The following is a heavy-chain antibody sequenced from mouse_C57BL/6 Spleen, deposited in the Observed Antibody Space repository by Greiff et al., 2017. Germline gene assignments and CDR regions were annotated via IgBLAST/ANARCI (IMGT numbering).Heavy chain of an antibody. CDR1: GYTFTSYW. V-gene: IGHV1-64*01. J-gene: IGHJ4*01. CDR3: ERGDYGPHYAMDY. Sequence: QVQLKQPGAELVKPGASVKLSCKASGYTFTSYWMHWVKQRPGQGLEWIGMIHPNSGSTNYNEKFKSKATLTVDKSSSTAYMQLSSLTSEDSAVDYCERGDYGPHYAMDYWGQGTSVTVSS. D-gene: IGHD1-1*02. CDR2: IHPNSGST.